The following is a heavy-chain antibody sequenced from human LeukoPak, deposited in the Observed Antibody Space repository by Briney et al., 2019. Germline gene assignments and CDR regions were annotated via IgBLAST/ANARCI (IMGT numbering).Heavy chain of an antibody. Sequence: GGSLRLSCAASGFTFSSYSMNWVRQAPGKGLEWVSSISSSSSYIYYADSVKGRFSISRDNAKTSLYLQMNSLRAEDTAVYYCARESTVTTSFDYWGQGTLVTVSS. CDR2: ISSSSSYI. V-gene: IGHV3-21*01. J-gene: IGHJ4*02. CDR1: GFTFSSYS. CDR3: ARESTVTTSFDY. D-gene: IGHD4-17*01.